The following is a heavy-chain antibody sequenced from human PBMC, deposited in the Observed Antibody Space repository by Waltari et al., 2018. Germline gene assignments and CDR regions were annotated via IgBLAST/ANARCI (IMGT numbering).Heavy chain of an antibody. J-gene: IGHJ5*02. Sequence: QVQLQESGPGLVKPSETLSLTCIVSGGSTSGNYWTWIRQPAGKGLEWIGRSYSSGSTNYSPSRKSRVAMSIDTSKNQFSLKLTSVTAADTAVYYCARPKWRTSWKMGEFDPWGQGTLVTVSS. D-gene: IGHD2-2*01. V-gene: IGHV4-4*07. CDR3: ARPKWRTSWKMGEFDP. CDR1: GGSTSGNY. CDR2: SYSSGST.